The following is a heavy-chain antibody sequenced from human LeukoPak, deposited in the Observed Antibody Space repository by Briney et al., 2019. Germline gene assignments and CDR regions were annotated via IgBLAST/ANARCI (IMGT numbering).Heavy chain of an antibody. Sequence: PGGSLRLSCAASGFTLSSYAMSWVRQAPGKGREGVSAISGSGGSTYYADSVKGRFTISRDNSKNTLYLQMNSLRAEDTAVYYCAKDRVEYSSSSGWFDLWGQGTLVTVSS. V-gene: IGHV3-23*01. CDR2: ISGSGGST. J-gene: IGHJ5*02. D-gene: IGHD6-6*01. CDR3: AKDRVEYSSSSGWFDL. CDR1: GFTLSSYA.